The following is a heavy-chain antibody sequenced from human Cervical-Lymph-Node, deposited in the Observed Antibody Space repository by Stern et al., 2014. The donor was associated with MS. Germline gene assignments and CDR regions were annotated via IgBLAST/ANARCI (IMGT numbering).Heavy chain of an antibody. CDR1: GYTFTDYY. V-gene: IGHV1-2*02. Sequence: VQLVQSGAEVKRPGASVKVSCKASGYTFTDYYVHWVRQAPGQGLEWMCWSNPNRCGTNYAQKFQGRVNMTRDTSISTAYMELRSLRSDDTAVYYCARGRYYDGSGYYLAFWGQGTLVTVSS. J-gene: IGHJ4*02. CDR2: SNPNRCGT. D-gene: IGHD3-22*01. CDR3: ARGRYYDGSGYYLAF.